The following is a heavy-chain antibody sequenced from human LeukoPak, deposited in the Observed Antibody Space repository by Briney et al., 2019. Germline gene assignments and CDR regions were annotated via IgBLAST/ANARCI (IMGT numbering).Heavy chain of an antibody. Sequence: HAGGSLRLSCAASGFDLNTYEMNWVCQAPGKGLEWIADITISGHTKNYADSVKGRFTISRDNAGTSLYLQMSSLTVEDTGVYYCARGDPHADLWGQGTLVTVSS. CDR2: ITISGHTK. CDR1: GFDLNTYE. J-gene: IGHJ5*02. V-gene: IGHV3-48*03. CDR3: ARGDPHADL.